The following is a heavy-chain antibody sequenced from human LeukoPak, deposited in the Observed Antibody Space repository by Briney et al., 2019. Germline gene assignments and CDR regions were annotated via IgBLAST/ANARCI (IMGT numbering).Heavy chain of an antibody. CDR1: GYTFSSYW. J-gene: IGHJ6*03. V-gene: IGHV5-51*01. CDR2: IYPDDSDT. D-gene: IGHD2-8*01. Sequence: GESLKISCKGSGYTFSSYWVGWVRQMPGKGLEWMGIIYPDDSDTRYSPSFQGQVTISADKSISTAYLQWSSLKASDTAMYYCARLAYCSNDVCYSNYYYSMDVWGKGTTVTVSS. CDR3: ARLAYCSNDVCYSNYYYSMDV.